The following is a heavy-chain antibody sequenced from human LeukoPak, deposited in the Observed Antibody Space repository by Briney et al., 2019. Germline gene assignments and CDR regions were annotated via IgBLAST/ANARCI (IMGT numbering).Heavy chain of an antibody. CDR3: ARGHKRDYDFWSGYYAGYYFDY. CDR2: INHSGST. D-gene: IGHD3-3*01. V-gene: IGHV4-4*02. Sequence: GSLRLSCAASGLIFSNYWMTWVRQPPGKGLEWIGEINHSGSTNYNPSLKSRVTISVDRSKNQFSLKLSSVTAADTAVYYCARGHKRDYDFWSGYYAGYYFDYWGQGTLVTVSS. J-gene: IGHJ4*02. CDR1: GLIFSNYW.